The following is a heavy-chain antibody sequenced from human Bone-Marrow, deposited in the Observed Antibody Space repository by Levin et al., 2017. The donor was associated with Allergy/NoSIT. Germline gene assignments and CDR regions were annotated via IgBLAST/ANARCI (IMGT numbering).Heavy chain of an antibody. D-gene: IGHD3-3*01. CDR1: GFTFSSYG. CDR3: AKVESIRSKVGVVDAFDI. CDR2: ISYDGSNK. Sequence: PGESLKISCAASGFTFSSYGMHWVRQAPGKGLEWVAVISYDGSNKYYADSVKGRFTISRDNSKNTLYLQMNSLRAEDTAVYYCAKVESIRSKVGVVDAFDIWGQGTMVTVSS. J-gene: IGHJ3*02. V-gene: IGHV3-30*18.